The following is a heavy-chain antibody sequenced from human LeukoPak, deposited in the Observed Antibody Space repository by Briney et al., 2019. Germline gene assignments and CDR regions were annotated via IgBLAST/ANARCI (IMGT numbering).Heavy chain of an antibody. V-gene: IGHV3-9*01. J-gene: IGHJ3*02. D-gene: IGHD6-19*01. CDR1: GFTFDDYA. CDR3: AKAPGSSGLEHASDI. Sequence: GRSLRLSCAASGFTFDDYAMHWVRQAPGKGLEWVSGISWNSGSIGYADSVKGRFTISRDNAKNSLYLQMNSLRAEDTALYYCAKAPGSSGLEHASDIWGQGTMVTVSS. CDR2: ISWNSGSI.